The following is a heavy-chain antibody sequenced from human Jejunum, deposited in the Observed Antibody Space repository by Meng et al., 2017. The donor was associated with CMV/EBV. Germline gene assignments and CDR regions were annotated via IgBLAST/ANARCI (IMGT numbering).Heavy chain of an antibody. CDR3: MAFSGRCGGGECVDVSSH. CDR1: GYTFIDYF. Sequence: QVQLVQPGADVKKPGASVKVSCKTSGYTFIDYFVHWVRQAPGQGLQWMGRINPKTGDTYYAQNFQGRLTITRDTSIKTAYMDLSGLQSDDTALYYCMAFSGRCGGGECVDVSSHWGQGTLVTVSS. V-gene: IGHV1-2*06. J-gene: IGHJ4*02. CDR2: INPKTGDT. D-gene: IGHD2-21*01.